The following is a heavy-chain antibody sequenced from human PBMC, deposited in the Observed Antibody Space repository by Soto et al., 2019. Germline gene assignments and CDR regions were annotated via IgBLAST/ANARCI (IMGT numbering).Heavy chain of an antibody. D-gene: IGHD4-17*01. CDR2: IIPIFGTA. CDR1: GGTFSSYA. CDR3: ARPSTTVGTYYYYYGMDV. V-gene: IGHV1-69*13. Sequence: SVKVSCKASGGTFSSYAISWVRQAPGPGLEWMGGIIPIFGTANYAQKFQGRVTITADESTSTAYMELSSLRSEDTAVYYCARPSTTVGTYYYYYGMDVWGQGTTVTVSS. J-gene: IGHJ6*02.